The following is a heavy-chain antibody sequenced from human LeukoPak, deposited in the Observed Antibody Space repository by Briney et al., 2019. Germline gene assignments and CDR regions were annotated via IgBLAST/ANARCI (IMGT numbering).Heavy chain of an antibody. CDR2: ISSSSTSI. CDR3: ARSKYYYDSSGPGDY. V-gene: IGHV3-21*01. CDR1: GFTFSTYS. J-gene: IGHJ4*02. Sequence: SGGSLRLSCAASGFTFSTYSMNWVRQAPGKGLEWVSSISSSSTSIYYADSVKGRFTISRDNAKNPLYLQMNSLRAEDTAVYYCARSKYYYDSSGPGDYWGQGTLVTVSS. D-gene: IGHD3-22*01.